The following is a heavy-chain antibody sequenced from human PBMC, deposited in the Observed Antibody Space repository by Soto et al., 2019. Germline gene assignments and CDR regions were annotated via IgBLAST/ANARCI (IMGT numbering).Heavy chain of an antibody. D-gene: IGHD6-13*01. Sequence: QVQLQESGPGLVKPSGTLSLTCAVSGGSISSSNWWSWVRQPPGKGLEWIGEIYHSGSTNYNPSLKSRVTISVDTSKNQFSLKLSSVTAADTAVYYCARVAGVIAAAGTRAFDIWGQGTMVTVSS. CDR2: IYHSGST. CDR3: ARVAGVIAAAGTRAFDI. V-gene: IGHV4-4*02. CDR1: GGSISSSNW. J-gene: IGHJ3*02.